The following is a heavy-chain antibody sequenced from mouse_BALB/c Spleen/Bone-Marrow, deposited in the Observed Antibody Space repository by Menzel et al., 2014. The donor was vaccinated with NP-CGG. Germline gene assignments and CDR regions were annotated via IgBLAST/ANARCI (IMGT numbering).Heavy chain of an antibody. J-gene: IGHJ3*01. Sequence: VQLQQSGPELVKPGASMKISCKASGYSFTGYTMNWVKQSHGKKLEWIGLINPYNGGTNYNQRFKGKATLTVDKSSSTAYMELLSLTSEDSAVYYCARDYYGFSYGFAYWGQGTLVTVSA. V-gene: IGHV1-18*01. D-gene: IGHD1-1*01. CDR2: INPYNGGT. CDR1: GYSFTGYT. CDR3: ARDYYGFSYGFAY.